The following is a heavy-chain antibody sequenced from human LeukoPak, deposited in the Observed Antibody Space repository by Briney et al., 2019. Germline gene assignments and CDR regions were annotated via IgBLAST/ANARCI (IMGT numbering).Heavy chain of an antibody. J-gene: IGHJ4*02. Sequence: ASAKVSCKASGYTFTSYGISWVRQAPGQGLEWMGWISAYNGNTNYAQKLQGRVTMTTDTSTSTAYMELRSLRSDDTAVYYCASSPLYSGSYYFGYWGQGTLVTVSS. CDR3: ASSPLYSGSYYFGY. D-gene: IGHD1-26*01. CDR2: ISAYNGNT. CDR1: GYTFTSYG. V-gene: IGHV1-18*01.